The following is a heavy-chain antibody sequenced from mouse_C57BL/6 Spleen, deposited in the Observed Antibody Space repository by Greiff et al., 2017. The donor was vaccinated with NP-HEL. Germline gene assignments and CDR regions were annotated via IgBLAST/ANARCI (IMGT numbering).Heavy chain of an antibody. Sequence: LVESGAELAKPGASVKLSCKASGYTFTSYWMHWVKQRPGQGLEWIGYINPSSGYTKYNQKFKDKATLTADKSSSTAYMELRSLTSEDSAVYFCALVADYYYAMDYWGQGTSVTVSS. CDR2: INPSSGYT. J-gene: IGHJ4*01. V-gene: IGHV1-7*01. D-gene: IGHD1-1*01. CDR3: ALVADYYYAMDY. CDR1: GYTFTSYW.